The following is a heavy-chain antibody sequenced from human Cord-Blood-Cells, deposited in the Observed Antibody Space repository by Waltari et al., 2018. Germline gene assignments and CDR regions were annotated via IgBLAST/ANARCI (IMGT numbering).Heavy chain of an antibody. CDR2: ISYDGSNK. V-gene: IGHV3-30-3*01. CDR1: GFTFSSCA. Sequence: QVQLVESGGGVVQPGRSLRLVCAASGFTFSSCAMHWVRQAPGKGLEWVAVISYDGSNKYYADSVKGRFTISRDNSKNTLYLQMNSLRAEDTAVYYCASPIIAVAGTVSVDYWGQGTLVTVSS. D-gene: IGHD6-19*01. J-gene: IGHJ4*02. CDR3: ASPIIAVAGTVSVDY.